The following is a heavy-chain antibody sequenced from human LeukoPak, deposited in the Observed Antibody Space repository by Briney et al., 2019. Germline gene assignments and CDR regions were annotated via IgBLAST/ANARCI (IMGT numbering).Heavy chain of an antibody. CDR2: INHSETT. D-gene: IGHD2-15*01. CDR1: GGSFSGYY. Sequence: SETLSLTCGVYGGSFSGYYWNWIRQSPRKGLEWVGEINHSETTNYNPSLKSRVTISVDTSKSQFSLKLRSVTAADTAVYYCARFPCSGNSCYSGIRAFDIWGQGTMVTVSS. J-gene: IGHJ3*02. CDR3: ARFPCSGNSCYSGIRAFDI. V-gene: IGHV4-34*01.